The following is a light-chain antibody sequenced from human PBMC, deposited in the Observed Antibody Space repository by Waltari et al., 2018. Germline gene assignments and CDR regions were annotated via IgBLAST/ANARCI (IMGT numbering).Light chain of an antibody. CDR2: LGS. CDR3: MQALQTPWT. V-gene: IGKV2-28*01. CDR1: QSLLHSNGYNY. Sequence: DIVMTQSPLSLPVTPGEPASISCRFSQSLLHSNGYNYLDWYLQKPGQSPQILIFLGSNRAAGVPDRFSGSGSGTDFTLKISRVEAEDVGIYYCMQALQTPWTFGQGTKVEIK. J-gene: IGKJ1*01.